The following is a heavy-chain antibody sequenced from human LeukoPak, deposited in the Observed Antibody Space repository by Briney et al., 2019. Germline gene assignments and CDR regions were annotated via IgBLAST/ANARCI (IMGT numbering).Heavy chain of an antibody. V-gene: IGHV3-23*01. CDR3: ARDGSLWAFDY. Sequence: GGSLRLSCAASGYTFSSYGMSWVRQAPGKGLEWVSAISGSGGSTYYADSVKGRFTISRDNSKNTLYLQMNSLRAEDTAVYYCARDGSLWAFDYWGQGTLVTVSS. J-gene: IGHJ4*02. CDR1: GYTFSSYG. CDR2: ISGSGGST. D-gene: IGHD3-10*01.